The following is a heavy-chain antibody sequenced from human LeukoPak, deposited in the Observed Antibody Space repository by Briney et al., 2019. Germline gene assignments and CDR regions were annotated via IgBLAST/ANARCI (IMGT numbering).Heavy chain of an antibody. CDR2: INHSGST. V-gene: IGHV4-34*01. CDR1: GGSFSAYY. D-gene: IGHD5-18*01. J-gene: IGHJ4*02. Sequence: SETLSLTCAVYGGSFSAYYWIWIRQPPGKGLEWIGEINHSGSTNYNPSLKSRVTISVDTSKIQFSLNLSSVTAADTAVYYCARGYSYGPYSDYWGQGTLVTVSS. CDR3: ARGYSYGPYSDY.